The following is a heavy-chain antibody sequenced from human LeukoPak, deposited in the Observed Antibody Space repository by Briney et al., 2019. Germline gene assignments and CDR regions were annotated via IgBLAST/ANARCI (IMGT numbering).Heavy chain of an antibody. J-gene: IGHJ4*02. Sequence: GGCLRLSCAASGFTFSSYGMHWVRQAPGKGLEWVAFIRYDGSNKYYADSVKGRFTISRDNSKNTLYLQMNSLRAEDTAVYYCAKEGEVRSSGFVYWGQGTLVTVSS. D-gene: IGHD6-19*01. V-gene: IGHV3-30*02. CDR3: AKEGEVRSSGFVY. CDR2: IRYDGSNK. CDR1: GFTFSSYG.